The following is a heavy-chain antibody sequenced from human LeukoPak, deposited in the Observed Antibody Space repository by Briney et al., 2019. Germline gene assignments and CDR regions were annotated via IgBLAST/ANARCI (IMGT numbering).Heavy chain of an antibody. V-gene: IGHV5-51*01. D-gene: IGHD1-26*01. Sequence: GESLKISCKGSGNIFTSHWIGWVRQMPGKGLEWMGIIYRDESDSRYSPSFQGQVTISADRSTSTAYLQWSSLKASDTAIYYCAGLPSGSYGDAFDIWGQGTMVTVSS. J-gene: IGHJ3*02. CDR3: AGLPSGSYGDAFDI. CDR2: IYRDESDS. CDR1: GNIFTSHW.